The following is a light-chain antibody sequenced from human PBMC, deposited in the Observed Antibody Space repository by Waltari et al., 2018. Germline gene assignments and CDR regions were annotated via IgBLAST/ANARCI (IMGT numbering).Light chain of an antibody. Sequence: EIVLTQSPGTTSLSPGERATIPCRASQSVSSSYLAWYQQKPSQAPRLLIYGASSRATGIPDRFSGSGSGTDFTLTISRLEPEDFAVYYCQQYGSSPLTFGGGTKVEIE. CDR2: GAS. J-gene: IGKJ4*01. CDR3: QQYGSSPLT. V-gene: IGKV3-20*01. CDR1: QSVSSSY.